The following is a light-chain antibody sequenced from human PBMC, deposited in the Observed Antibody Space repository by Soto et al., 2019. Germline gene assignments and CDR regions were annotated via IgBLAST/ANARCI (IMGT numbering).Light chain of an antibody. V-gene: IGLV1-51*01. J-gene: IGLJ2*01. CDR2: DTY. Sequence: QSVLTQPPSLSAAPGQSVTISCSGNSSNIGNNYVAWYQLLPGTAPKLLIHDTYKRPSGIPDRFSASKSGTSATLAITGLQAADEADYYCGAWDGRLGGVFGGGTKLTVL. CDR1: SSNIGNNY. CDR3: GAWDGRLGGV.